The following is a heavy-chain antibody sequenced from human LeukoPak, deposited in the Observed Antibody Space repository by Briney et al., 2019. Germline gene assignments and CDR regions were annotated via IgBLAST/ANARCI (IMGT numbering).Heavy chain of an antibody. V-gene: IGHV1-69*02. CDR1: GCTFSSYT. J-gene: IGHJ5*02. CDR2: IIPMGGVS. Sequence: ASVKVSCKASGCTFSSYTITWVRQAPGQGLEWMGRIIPMGGVSKYAENFQGRVTITADKSTNTAYMEMSSLRSEDTAIYYCALLWFGGNWFDPWGQGTLVTVSS. D-gene: IGHD3-10*01. CDR3: ALLWFGGNWFDP.